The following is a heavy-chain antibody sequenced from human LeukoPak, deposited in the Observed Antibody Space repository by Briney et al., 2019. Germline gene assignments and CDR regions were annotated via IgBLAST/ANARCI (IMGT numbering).Heavy chain of an antibody. Sequence: SETLSLTCIVSGGSLSRYYWSWIRQPAGKGLEWIGRIFTSGSTNYNPSLKSRVAISVDTSKNQLQLYLKLNSVTGADTAVYYCAREGTGSGTYFDFWGQGTLVTVSS. D-gene: IGHD3-10*01. J-gene: IGHJ4*02. CDR2: IFTSGST. V-gene: IGHV4-4*07. CDR1: GGSLSRYY. CDR3: AREGTGSGTYFDF.